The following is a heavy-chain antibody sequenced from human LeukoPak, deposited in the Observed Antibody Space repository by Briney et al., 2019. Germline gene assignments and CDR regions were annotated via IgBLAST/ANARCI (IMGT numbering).Heavy chain of an antibody. Sequence: GGSLRLSCAASGFTISRYDIHWVRQVTGKGLEWVSFLSTTGDTYYQDSMKGRFTISRDTVRSSVYLQMDSLRADDTAVYYCTRGRCAICYGDSGLDPWGQGTLVTVSS. V-gene: IGHV3-13*01. CDR1: GFTISRYD. CDR2: LSTTGDT. D-gene: IGHD2-2*01. J-gene: IGHJ5*02. CDR3: TRGRCAICYGDSGLDP.